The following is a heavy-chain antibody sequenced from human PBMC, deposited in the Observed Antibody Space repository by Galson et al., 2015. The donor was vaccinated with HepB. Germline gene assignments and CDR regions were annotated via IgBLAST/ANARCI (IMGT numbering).Heavy chain of an antibody. D-gene: IGHD3-3*01. Sequence: PALVKPTQTLTLTCTFSGFSLTTTGVGVGWIRQSPGKALEWLALIYWNDDKRYSPSLKSRLTITKDTSKNQVVFTMTNMDPVDTATYYCAHRLRITIFGVVIQYDAFDIWGQGTMVTVSS. V-gene: IGHV2-5*01. CDR1: GFSLTTTGVG. CDR3: AHRLRITIFGVVIQYDAFDI. J-gene: IGHJ3*02. CDR2: IYWNDDK.